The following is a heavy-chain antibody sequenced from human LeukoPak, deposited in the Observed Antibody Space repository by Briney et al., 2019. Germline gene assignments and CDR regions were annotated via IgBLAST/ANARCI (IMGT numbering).Heavy chain of an antibody. V-gene: IGHV4-59*01. CDR1: GGSISSYY. Sequence: KTSETLSLTCTVSGGSISSYYWSWIRQPPGKGLEWIGYIYYSGSTHYNPSLKSRVTISVDTSKNQFSLKLSSVTAADTAVYYCAIDMTGGIWARATSFDHWGQGTLVTVSS. CDR2: IYYSGST. J-gene: IGHJ4*02. D-gene: IGHD1-14*01. CDR3: AIDMTGGIWARATSFDH.